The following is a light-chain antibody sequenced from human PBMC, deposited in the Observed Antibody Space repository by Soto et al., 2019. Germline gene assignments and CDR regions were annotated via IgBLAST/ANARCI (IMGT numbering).Light chain of an antibody. CDR2: FGS. V-gene: IGKV2-28*01. Sequence: EIVMTQSPPSLTVTPGEPASISCRSSQRLLHSKGNTFLDWYLQKPGQSPQLLIYFGSNRASGVPDRVSGSEAGTDFTLKISRVEAEDVGVYYCMQALQTPYTFGQGTKLEIK. CDR3: MQALQTPYT. J-gene: IGKJ2*01. CDR1: QRLLHSKGNTF.